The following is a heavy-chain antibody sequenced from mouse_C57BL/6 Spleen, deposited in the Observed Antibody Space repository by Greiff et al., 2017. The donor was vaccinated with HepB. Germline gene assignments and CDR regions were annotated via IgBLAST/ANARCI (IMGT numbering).Heavy chain of an antibody. V-gene: IGHV1-26*01. CDR2: INPNNGGT. J-gene: IGHJ2*01. Sequence: VQLQQSGPELVKPGASVKISCKASGYTFTDYYMNWVKQSHGKSLEWIGDINPNNGGTSYNQKFKGKATLTVDKSSSTAYMELRSLTSEDSAVYYCARERGTLYYFDYGGQGTTLTVSS. CDR3: ARERGTLYYFDY. CDR1: GYTFTDYY.